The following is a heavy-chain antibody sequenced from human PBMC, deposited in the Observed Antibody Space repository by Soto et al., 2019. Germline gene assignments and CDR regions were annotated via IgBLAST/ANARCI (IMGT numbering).Heavy chain of an antibody. J-gene: IGHJ4*02. CDR2: IDSDGSIT. V-gene: IGHV3-74*01. CDR3: ATLGLQQAF. D-gene: IGHD2-21*02. Sequence: GGSLRLSCAASGFTFNTWMHWVRQAPGEGLVWVSSIDSDGSITSYADSVKGRFTISRDNAKNTLYLQMNSLRAEDTAVYYCATLGLQQAFWGQGTLVTVSS. CDR1: GFTFNTW.